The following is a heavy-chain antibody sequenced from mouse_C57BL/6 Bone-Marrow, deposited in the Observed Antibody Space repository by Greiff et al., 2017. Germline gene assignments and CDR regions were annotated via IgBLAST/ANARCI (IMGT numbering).Heavy chain of an antibody. Sequence: VQLQQPGAELVRPGTSVKLSCKASGYTFTSYWMHWVKQRPGQGLEWIGVIDPSDSYTNYNQKFKGKATLTVDTSSSTAYMQLSSLTSEDSAVYYCARDVYSNWDYAIDYWGQGTSVTVSS. V-gene: IGHV1-59*01. D-gene: IGHD2-5*01. CDR1: GYTFTSYW. CDR3: ARDVYSNWDYAIDY. J-gene: IGHJ4*01. CDR2: IDPSDSYT.